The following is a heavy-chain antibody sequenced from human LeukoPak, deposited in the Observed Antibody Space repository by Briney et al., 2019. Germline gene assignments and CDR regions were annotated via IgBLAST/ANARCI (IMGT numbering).Heavy chain of an antibody. Sequence: GASVNVSFKASGYTFTVYYMHWVRQAPGQGLAWMGWINPNSGGTNYVQKFQGRATMTRDTPISTAYMELSRLRSDDTAVYYCARALGYCSSTSCFAWFDPWGQGTLVTVSS. V-gene: IGHV1-2*02. D-gene: IGHD2-2*01. CDR1: GYTFTVYY. CDR3: ARALGYCSSTSCFAWFDP. CDR2: INPNSGGT. J-gene: IGHJ5*02.